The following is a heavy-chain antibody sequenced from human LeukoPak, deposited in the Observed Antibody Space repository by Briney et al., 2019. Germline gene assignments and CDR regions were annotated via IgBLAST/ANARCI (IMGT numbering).Heavy chain of an antibody. D-gene: IGHD4-23*01. Sequence: SETLSLTCTVSGASISSGSYYWRWIRQPAGKGLEWIGRIYTSGSTNYNPSLKSRVTISVDTSKNQFSLKLSSVTAADTAVYYCARSLVVTHGGFDYWGQGTLVTVSS. CDR1: GASISSGSYY. CDR2: IYTSGST. V-gene: IGHV4-61*02. J-gene: IGHJ4*02. CDR3: ARSLVVTHGGFDY.